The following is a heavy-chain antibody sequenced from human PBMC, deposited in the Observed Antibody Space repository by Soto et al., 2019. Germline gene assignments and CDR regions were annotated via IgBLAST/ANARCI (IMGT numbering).Heavy chain of an antibody. CDR1: GFTFSAYD. D-gene: IGHD2-8*02. Sequence: PGGSLRLSCAASGFTFSAYDMHWVRQATGKGLEWVAAIGTQHDTYYPDSVKGRFTISRENAKNSLYLQMGSLTAGDTAVYYCARQASYWHGGGGWFDPWGQGTLVTVSS. V-gene: IGHV3-13*01. CDR3: ARQASYWHGGGGWFDP. CDR2: IGTQHDT. J-gene: IGHJ5*02.